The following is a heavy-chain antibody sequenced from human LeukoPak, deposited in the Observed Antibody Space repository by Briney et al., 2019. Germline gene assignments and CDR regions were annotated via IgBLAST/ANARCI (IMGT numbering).Heavy chain of an antibody. V-gene: IGHV3-48*03. CDR3: AREDQPRGTFDY. D-gene: IGHD2-15*01. CDR2: ISSGGNTI. J-gene: IGHJ4*02. Sequence: GGSLRLSCAASGFTFSSYEMNWVRQPPGKGLEWLSYISSGGNTIYYADSVKGRFTISRDNAKNSLYLQMNSLRAEDTALYYCAREDQPRGTFDYWGQGILVTVSS. CDR1: GFTFSSYE.